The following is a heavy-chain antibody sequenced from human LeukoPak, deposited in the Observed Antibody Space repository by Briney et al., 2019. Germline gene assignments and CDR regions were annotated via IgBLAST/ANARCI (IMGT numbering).Heavy chain of an antibody. Sequence: SPGGSLRLSCTTSGITFSNSWMSWVRQAPGKGLEWVGRIKSKTDGGTTDYAAPVKGRFTISRDDSKNTLYLQMNSLKTEDTAVYYCTTDIQGPYYYDSSGYSLWGQGTLVTVSS. CDR3: TTDIQGPYYYDSSGYSL. J-gene: IGHJ4*02. V-gene: IGHV3-15*01. CDR1: GITFSNSW. CDR2: IKSKTDGGTT. D-gene: IGHD3-22*01.